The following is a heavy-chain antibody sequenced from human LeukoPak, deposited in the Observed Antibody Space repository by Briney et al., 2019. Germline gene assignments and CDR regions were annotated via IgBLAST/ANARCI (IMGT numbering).Heavy chain of an antibody. Sequence: SETLSLTCTVSGGSISSYYWSWIRQPAGKGLEWIGRIYSSGSTNYNPSLKSRVTMSVDTSKNQFSLKLSSVTAADTAVYYCARGKRVGAAAYYFDYWGQGTLVTVSS. CDR1: GGSISSYY. J-gene: IGHJ4*02. V-gene: IGHV4-4*07. CDR2: IYSSGST. D-gene: IGHD1-26*01. CDR3: ARGKRVGAAAYYFDY.